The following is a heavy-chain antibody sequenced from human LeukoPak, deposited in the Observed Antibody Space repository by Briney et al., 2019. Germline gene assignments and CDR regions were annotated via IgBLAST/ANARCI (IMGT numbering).Heavy chain of an antibody. Sequence: GGSLRLSCAASGFTFSSYAMSWVRHAPGKGLEWVSAISGSGGSTYYADSVKGRFTISRDNSKNTLYLQMNSLRAEDTAVYYCAKRYCSGGSCYSDMYYFDYWGQGTLVTVSS. CDR1: GFTFSSYA. D-gene: IGHD2-15*01. CDR2: ISGSGGST. V-gene: IGHV3-23*01. CDR3: AKRYCSGGSCYSDMYYFDY. J-gene: IGHJ4*02.